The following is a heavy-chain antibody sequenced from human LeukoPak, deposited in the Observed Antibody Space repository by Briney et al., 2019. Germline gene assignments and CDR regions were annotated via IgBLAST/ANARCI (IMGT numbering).Heavy chain of an antibody. J-gene: IGHJ6*02. Sequence: PSETLSLTCTVSGGSISTYYWSWIRQPPGKGLEWIGYIYYGGSTNYNPSLKSRVTISVDTSKNQFSLKLSSVTAADTAMYYCARDGRIAVAGFYYYYGMDVGGQGTTVTVSS. D-gene: IGHD6-19*01. CDR2: IYYGGST. CDR1: GGSISTYY. CDR3: ARDGRIAVAGFYYYYGMDV. V-gene: IGHV4-59*01.